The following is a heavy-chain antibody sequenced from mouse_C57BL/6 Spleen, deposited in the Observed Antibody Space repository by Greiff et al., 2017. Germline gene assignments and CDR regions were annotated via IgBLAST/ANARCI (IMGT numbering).Heavy chain of an antibody. D-gene: IGHD2-4*01. Sequence: QVHVKQPGAELVRPGSSVKLSCKASGYTFTSYWMDWVKQRPGQGLEWIGNIYPSDSETHYNQKFKDKATLTVANSSSTAYMQLSSLTSEDSAVYDGASSRDYDWFAYWGQGTLVTVSA. CDR2: IYPSDSET. V-gene: IGHV1-61*01. CDR1: GYTFTSYW. J-gene: IGHJ3*01. CDR3: ASSRDYDWFAY.